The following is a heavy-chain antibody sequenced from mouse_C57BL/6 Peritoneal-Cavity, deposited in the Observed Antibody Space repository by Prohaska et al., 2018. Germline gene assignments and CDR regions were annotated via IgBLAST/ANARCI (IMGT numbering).Heavy chain of an antibody. D-gene: IGHD2-1*01. CDR1: GCTFSGFW. CDR3: LRYGNYWYFAV. Sequence: EEKLLETGGGLVQPGGSRGLSCEGTGCTFSGFWMSWVRQTHGKTLEWIGDINSDGSAINYAPSIKDRFTIFRDNDKSTLYLQMSNVRSEDTATYFCLRYGNYWYFAVWCTGTTVTVSS. J-gene: IGHJ1*03. CDR2: INSDGSAI. V-gene: IGHV11-2*01.